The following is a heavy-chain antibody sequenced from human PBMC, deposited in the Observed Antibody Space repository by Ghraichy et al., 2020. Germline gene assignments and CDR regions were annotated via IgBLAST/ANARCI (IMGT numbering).Heavy chain of an antibody. Sequence: GESLNISCAASGFTFSSYWMSWVRQTPGKGLEWVANIKLDGTDKYYVDTVKGRFTISRDNAKNSLYVQMNSLRVEDTGVYYCAREGKYTSGSSTFDYWGQGTLVTVSS. J-gene: IGHJ4*02. CDR2: IKLDGTDK. CDR3: AREGKYTSGSSTFDY. CDR1: GFTFSSYW. V-gene: IGHV3-7*01. D-gene: IGHD6-19*01.